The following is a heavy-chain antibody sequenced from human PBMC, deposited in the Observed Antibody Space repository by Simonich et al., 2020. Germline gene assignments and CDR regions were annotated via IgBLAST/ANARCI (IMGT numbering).Heavy chain of an antibody. V-gene: IGHV4-34*01. J-gene: IGHJ4*02. CDR3: ARHAAGVFDY. Sequence: QVQLQQWGAGLLKPSETLSLTCAVYGGSFSGYYWSWIRQPPGKGLEWIGEINHSGSTNYNPSLKSRVTISVDTSKNQFSLKLSSVTAADTAVYYCARHAAGVFDYWGQGTLVTVSS. CDR1: GGSFSGYY. D-gene: IGHD7-27*01. CDR2: INHSGST.